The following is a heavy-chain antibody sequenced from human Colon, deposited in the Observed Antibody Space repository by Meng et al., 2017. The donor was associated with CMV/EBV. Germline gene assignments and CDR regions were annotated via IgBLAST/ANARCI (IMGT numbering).Heavy chain of an antibody. V-gene: IGHV1-8*01. CDR2: MNPKSGNT. Sequence: QVQLVQSGAEVKKPEASVKVSCKASGYTFTSYDINWVRKATGQGLEWMGWMNPKSGNTGYAQKFQGRVTMTRNTSISTAYMELSGLRSEDTAVYYCARENSGYDNRRGFDYWGQGTLVTVSS. J-gene: IGHJ4*02. CDR1: GYTFTSYD. D-gene: IGHD5-12*01. CDR3: ARENSGYDNRRGFDY.